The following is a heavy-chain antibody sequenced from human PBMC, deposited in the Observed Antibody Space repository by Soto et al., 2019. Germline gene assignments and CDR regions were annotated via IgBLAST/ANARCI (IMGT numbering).Heavy chain of an antibody. J-gene: IGHJ4*02. CDR1: GYTFTSSG. CDR2: IRVYNGDT. Sequence: VQLVQSGGEVKETGASVKISCEVSGYTFTSSGITWVRQAPGQGLDWVGWIRVYNGDTKYAQKFQGRVTLTTDTSTTTAYMELRSLRSDDTAVYYCARGDRSPNYWGQGTLVTVSS. D-gene: IGHD1-26*01. CDR3: ARGDRSPNY. V-gene: IGHV1-18*01.